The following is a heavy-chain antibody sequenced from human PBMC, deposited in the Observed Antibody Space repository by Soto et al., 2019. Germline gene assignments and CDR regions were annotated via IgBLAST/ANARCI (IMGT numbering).Heavy chain of an antibody. Sequence: PGGSLRLSCAASGFTFSSYAMHWVRQAPGKGLEWVAVISYDGSNKYYADSVEGRFTISRDNSKNTLYLQMNSLRAEDTAVYYCARGLYYDFWSGYYANYYYGMDVWGQGTTVTVSS. D-gene: IGHD3-3*01. CDR3: ARGLYYDFWSGYYANYYYGMDV. CDR1: GFTFSSYA. J-gene: IGHJ6*02. V-gene: IGHV3-30-3*01. CDR2: ISYDGSNK.